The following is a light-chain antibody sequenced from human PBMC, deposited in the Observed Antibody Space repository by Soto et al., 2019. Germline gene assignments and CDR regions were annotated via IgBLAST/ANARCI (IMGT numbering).Light chain of an antibody. CDR1: QSISSW. CDR2: DAF. J-gene: IGKJ1*01. V-gene: IGKV1-5*01. Sequence: DIQMTQSPSTLPASVGDRVTITCRAIQSISSWLAWYQQKPGKAPKLLIYDAFSLESGVPSRVIGSGSGTEFTLTLSSLQPDEFATYYCQQYNSYACTFGQGAKVEI. CDR3: QQYNSYACT.